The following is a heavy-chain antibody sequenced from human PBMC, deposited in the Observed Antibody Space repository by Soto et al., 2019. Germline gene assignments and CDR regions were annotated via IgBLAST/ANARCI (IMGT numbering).Heavy chain of an antibody. Sequence: GGSVKVACKASGGIFSSYAISWVRQAPGQGLEWMGGIIPIFGTANYAQKFQGRVTITADESTSTAYMELSSLRSEDTAVYYCARGPPLVSFDYWGQGTLVTVSS. V-gene: IGHV1-69*13. CDR3: ARGPPLVSFDY. CDR2: IIPIFGTA. CDR1: GGIFSSYA. D-gene: IGHD3-9*01. J-gene: IGHJ4*02.